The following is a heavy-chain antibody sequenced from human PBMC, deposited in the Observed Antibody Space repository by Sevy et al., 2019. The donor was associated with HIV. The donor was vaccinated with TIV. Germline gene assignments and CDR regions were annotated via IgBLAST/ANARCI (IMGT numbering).Heavy chain of an antibody. J-gene: IGHJ5*02. D-gene: IGHD2-21*02. Sequence: SGPTLVKPTQTLTLTCTFSGFSLSTSGVGVGWIRQPPGKALEWLALIYWDDDKRYSPSLKSRLTITKDTSKNQVVLTMTNMDPVDTATYYCAHIHEAMTLNTFDPWGQVTLVTVSS. CDR1: GFSLSTSGVG. CDR3: AHIHEAMTLNTFDP. CDR2: IYWDDDK. V-gene: IGHV2-5*02.